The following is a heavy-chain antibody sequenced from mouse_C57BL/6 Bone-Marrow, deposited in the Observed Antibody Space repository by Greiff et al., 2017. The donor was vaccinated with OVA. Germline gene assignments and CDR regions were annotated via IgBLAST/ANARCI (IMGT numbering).Heavy chain of an antibody. CDR2: ISSGSSTI. Sequence: EVKLVESGGGLVKPGGSLKLSCAASGFTFSDYGMPWFRQAPETGLEWVAYISSGSSTIYYADTVKGRFTISRDNAKNTLFLQMTSLRSEDTAMYYCARINYWYFDVWGTGTTVTVSS. CDR3: ARINYWYFDV. V-gene: IGHV5-17*01. J-gene: IGHJ1*03. CDR1: GFTFSDYG.